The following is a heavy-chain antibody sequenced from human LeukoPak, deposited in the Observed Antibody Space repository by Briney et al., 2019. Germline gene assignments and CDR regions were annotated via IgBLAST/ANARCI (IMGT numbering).Heavy chain of an antibody. Sequence: PSETLSLTCTVSGGSISNSSYYWGWIRQPPGKGLEWIGSIYYSGSTYYNPSLKSRVTISVDTSKSQFSLRLSSVTAADTAVYYCARGGYSYGFDYWGQGTLVTVSS. D-gene: IGHD5-18*01. CDR3: ARGGYSYGFDY. V-gene: IGHV4-39*02. CDR2: IYYSGST. J-gene: IGHJ4*02. CDR1: GGSISNSSYY.